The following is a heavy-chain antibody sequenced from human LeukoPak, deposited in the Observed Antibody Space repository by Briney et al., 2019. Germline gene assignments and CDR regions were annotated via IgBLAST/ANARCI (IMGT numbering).Heavy chain of an antibody. CDR1: GGSISSYY. J-gene: IGHJ4*02. V-gene: IGHV4-59*08. Sequence: SETLSLTCTVSGGSISSYYWSWIRQPPGKGLEWIWYIYYSGSTNYNPSLKSRVTISVDTSKNQFSLKLSSVTAADTAVYYCARVETRDIDYWGQGTLVTVSS. CDR2: IYYSGST. D-gene: IGHD2-15*01. CDR3: ARVETRDIDY.